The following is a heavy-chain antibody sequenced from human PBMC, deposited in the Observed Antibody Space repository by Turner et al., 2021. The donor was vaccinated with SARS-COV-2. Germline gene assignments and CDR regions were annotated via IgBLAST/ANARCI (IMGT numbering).Heavy chain of an antibody. Sequence: DVPTLVSGGGLVERGGALGLSRSPSRFAFNSYIMQWVRQAPGKGLGWVWSITGNSHSKYYSQSVEGRFTISRDNVKNSLYLQMNALRAEDTAVYYCVRDPGGVYAMDVWGQGTTVTVSS. D-gene: IGHD3-10*01. J-gene: IGHJ6*02. CDR3: VRDPGGVYAMDV. V-gene: IGHV3-21*06. CDR2: ITGNSHSK. CDR1: RFAFNSYI.